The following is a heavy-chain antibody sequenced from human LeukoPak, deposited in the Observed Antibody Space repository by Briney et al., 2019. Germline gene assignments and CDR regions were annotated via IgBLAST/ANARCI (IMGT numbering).Heavy chain of an antibody. Sequence: GGSLRLSCTASGFTLSSYWMHWVRHAPGKGRVGVRGINSDGGSTRYANSVKDRFTISRDNAKNTLYLQMNSQRAEDTAVYDCASKEVFDYWGQGTLVTVSS. V-gene: IGHV3-74*01. J-gene: IGHJ4*02. CDR3: ASKEVFDY. CDR2: INSDGGST. CDR1: GFTLSSYW.